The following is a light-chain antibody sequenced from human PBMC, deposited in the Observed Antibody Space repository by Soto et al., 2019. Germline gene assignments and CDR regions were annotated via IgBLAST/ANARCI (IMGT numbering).Light chain of an antibody. CDR2: EVS. Sequence: QSVLTQPASVSGSPGQSITISCTGISSDVGGYNYVSWYQQHPGKAPKLMVYEVSNRPSGVSNRFSGSKSGNTASLTISGLQAEDEADYYCISFTSSSTFGFGTGTKVTAL. CDR1: SSDVGGYNY. J-gene: IGLJ1*01. CDR3: ISFTSSSTFG. V-gene: IGLV2-14*01.